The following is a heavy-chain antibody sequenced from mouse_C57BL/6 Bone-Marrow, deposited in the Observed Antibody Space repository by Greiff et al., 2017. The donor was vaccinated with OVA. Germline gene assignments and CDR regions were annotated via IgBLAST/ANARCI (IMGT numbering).Heavy chain of an antibody. V-gene: IGHV1-19*01. CDR2: INPYNGGT. Sequence: EVQLQQSGPVLVKPGASVKMSCKASGYTFTDYYMNWVKQSHGKSLEWIGVINPYNGGTSYNQKFKGKATLTVEKSSSTAYMELNLLTSKDSAVYDCARGDYDYDGYYFDYWGQGTTLTVSS. D-gene: IGHD2-4*01. CDR1: GYTFTDYY. J-gene: IGHJ2*01. CDR3: ARGDYDYDGYYFDY.